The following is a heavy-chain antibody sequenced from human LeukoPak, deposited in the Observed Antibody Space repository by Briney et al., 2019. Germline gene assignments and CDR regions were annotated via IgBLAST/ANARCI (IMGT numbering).Heavy chain of an antibody. D-gene: IGHD3-9*01. CDR2: ISAYNGNT. CDR1: GYTFTSYG. V-gene: IGHV1-18*01. CDR3: ARVTIWYYDILTGCSTEYYFDY. J-gene: IGHJ4*02. Sequence: ASVKVSCKASGYTFTSYGISWVRQAPGQGLEWMGWISAYNGNTNYAQKLQGRVTMTTDTSTSTAYMELRSLRSDDTAVYYCARVTIWYYDILTGCSTEYYFDYWGQGTLVTVSS.